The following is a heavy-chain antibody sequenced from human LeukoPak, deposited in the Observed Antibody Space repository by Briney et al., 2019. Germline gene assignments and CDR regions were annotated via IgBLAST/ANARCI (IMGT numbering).Heavy chain of an antibody. D-gene: IGHD2-2*02. CDR3: ARDEYLEYFQH. CDR2: ISGSSSYI. V-gene: IGHV3-21*01. J-gene: IGHJ1*01. CDR1: GFTFTTYS. Sequence: GGSLRLSCAASGFTFTTYSMDWVRQAPGKGLEWVSSISGSSSYIYYADSVKGRFTISRDNAKNSLYLQMNSLRAEDTAVYYCARDEYLEYFQHWGQGTLVTVSS.